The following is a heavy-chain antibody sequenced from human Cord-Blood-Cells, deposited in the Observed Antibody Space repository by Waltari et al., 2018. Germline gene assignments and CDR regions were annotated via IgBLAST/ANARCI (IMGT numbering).Heavy chain of an antibody. V-gene: IGHV4-39*01. Sequence: QLQLQASGPGLVKPSETLSLTCTVSGCPISSSSYYWGWIRQTPWKGLEWMGSIYSRVSTDNNPSLNSRVTISVDTSKNHFSLKLSSVTAADTAVYYCWRRSGYYTDYWGQGTLVTVSS. CDR3: WRRSGYYTDY. CDR2: IYSRVST. D-gene: IGHD3-3*01. J-gene: IGHJ4*02. CDR1: GCPISSSSYY.